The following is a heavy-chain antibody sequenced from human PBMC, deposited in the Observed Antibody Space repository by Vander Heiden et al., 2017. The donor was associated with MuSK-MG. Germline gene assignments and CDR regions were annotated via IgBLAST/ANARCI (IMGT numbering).Heavy chain of an antibody. CDR1: GFSLSTGGVG. Sequence: QITLKESGPTLVKPTQTPTLTCTFSGFSLSTGGVGVGWIRQTPGKALEWLALIYWDDDKRYSPSLENRLTITKDTSKNQVVLTMTNMDPVDTATYYCAQRSIVVAGTTQPKEFDPWGQGTLVTVSS. CDR3: AQRSIVVAGTTQPKEFDP. CDR2: IYWDDDK. D-gene: IGHD6-19*01. V-gene: IGHV2-5*02. J-gene: IGHJ5*02.